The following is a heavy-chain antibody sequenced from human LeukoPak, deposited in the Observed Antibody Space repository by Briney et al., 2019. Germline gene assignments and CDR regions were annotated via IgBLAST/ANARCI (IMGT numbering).Heavy chain of an antibody. V-gene: IGHV3-30-3*01. CDR3: ASVRDYSWAFDY. Sequence: GRSLRLSCAASGFTFSSYAMHWVRQAPGKGLEWVAVISYDGSNKYYADSVKGRFTISRDNSKNTLYLQMNSLRAEDTAVYYCASVRDYSWAFDYWGQGTLSPSPQ. CDR1: GFTFSSYA. J-gene: IGHJ4*02. D-gene: IGHD4-17*01. CDR2: ISYDGSNK.